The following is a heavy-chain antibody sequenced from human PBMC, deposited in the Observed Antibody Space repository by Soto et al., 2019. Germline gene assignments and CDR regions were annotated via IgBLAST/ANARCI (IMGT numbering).Heavy chain of an antibody. CDR1: GGSFSGYY. CDR3: ARGRIVVVPAAKHNWFDP. Sequence: SETLSLTCAVYGGSFSGYYLSWIRQPPGKGLEWIGEINHSGSTNYNPSLKSRVTISVDTSKNQFSLKLSSVTAADTAVYYCARGRIVVVPAAKHNWFDPWGQGTLVTVSS. J-gene: IGHJ5*02. V-gene: IGHV4-34*01. D-gene: IGHD2-2*01. CDR2: INHSGST.